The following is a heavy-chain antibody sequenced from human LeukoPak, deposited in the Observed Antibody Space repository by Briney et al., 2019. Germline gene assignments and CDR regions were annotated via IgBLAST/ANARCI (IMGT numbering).Heavy chain of an antibody. CDR2: IKQDGSEK. Sequence: GGSLRLSCAASGFTFSSNWMSWVRQAPGKGLEWVANIKQDGSEKYYVDSVKGRFTISRDNAKNSLYLQMNSLRAEDTAVYYCAREGQALYGMDVWGQGTTVTVSS. CDR1: GFTFSSNW. CDR3: AREGQALYGMDV. J-gene: IGHJ6*02. V-gene: IGHV3-7*01. D-gene: IGHD6-6*01.